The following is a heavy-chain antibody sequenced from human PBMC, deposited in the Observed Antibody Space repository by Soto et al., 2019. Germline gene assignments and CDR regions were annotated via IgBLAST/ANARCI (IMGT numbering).Heavy chain of an antibody. Sequence: SGGSLRLSCAASGFTFDDYGMSWVRQAPGKGLEWVSGINWNGGSTGYADSVKGRFTISRDNAKNSPYLQMNSLRAEDTALYYCARVPPGGYSGYDSAFDIWGQGTMVTVSS. CDR1: GFTFDDYG. CDR2: INWNGGST. CDR3: ARVPPGGYSGYDSAFDI. D-gene: IGHD5-12*01. V-gene: IGHV3-20*04. J-gene: IGHJ3*02.